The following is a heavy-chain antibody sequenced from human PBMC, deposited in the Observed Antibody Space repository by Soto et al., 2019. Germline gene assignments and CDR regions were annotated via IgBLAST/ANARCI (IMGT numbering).Heavy chain of an antibody. Sequence: EVQLVESGGGLVQPGGSLRLSCAASGFTFSSYWMHWVRQAPGKGLVWVSRINSDGSSTSYADSVKGRFTISRDNAKNTLYLQMNSLRAEDTAVYYCAREYYDFWSGYYRGYGMDVWGQGTTVTVSS. CDR2: INSDGSST. J-gene: IGHJ6*02. V-gene: IGHV3-74*01. CDR1: GFTFSSYW. CDR3: AREYYDFWSGYYRGYGMDV. D-gene: IGHD3-3*01.